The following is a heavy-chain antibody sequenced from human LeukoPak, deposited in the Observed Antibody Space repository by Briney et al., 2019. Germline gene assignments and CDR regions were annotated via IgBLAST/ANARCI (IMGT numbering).Heavy chain of an antibody. CDR1: GYTFTSYD. J-gene: IGHJ4*02. Sequence: ASVKVSCKASGYTFTSYDINWVRQATGQGLEWMGWMNHNSGNTGYAQKFQGRVTMTRNTSIRTAYMELSSLRSEDTAVYYCVSPGVYYDSSGYYPFDYWGQGTLVTVSS. CDR2: MNHNSGNT. CDR3: VSPGVYYDSSGYYPFDY. D-gene: IGHD3-22*01. V-gene: IGHV1-8*01.